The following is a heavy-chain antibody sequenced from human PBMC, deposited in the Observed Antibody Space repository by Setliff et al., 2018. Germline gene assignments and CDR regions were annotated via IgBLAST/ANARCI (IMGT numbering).Heavy chain of an antibody. CDR3: ARQIDYGDFLYFDY. Sequence: KPSETLSLTCTVSGGSISSGNYYWSWVRQSAGKGLELIGHIYTRGGTTYNPSLKSRVAISLDTSKNQFSLRLTSVTAADTAVYYCARQIDYGDFLYFDYWGQGTLVTVSS. CDR1: GGSISSGNYY. CDR2: IYTRGGT. D-gene: IGHD4-17*01. J-gene: IGHJ4*02. V-gene: IGHV4-61*09.